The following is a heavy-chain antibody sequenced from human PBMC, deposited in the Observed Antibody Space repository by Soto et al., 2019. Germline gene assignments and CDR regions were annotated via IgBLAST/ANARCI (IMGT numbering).Heavy chain of an antibody. D-gene: IGHD5-12*01. CDR3: AKDLSEYIRARIDAFDI. J-gene: IGHJ3*02. Sequence: EVQLLESGGGLVQPGGSLRLSCAASGFTFSSYAMSWVRQAPGKGLEWVSAISGSGGSTYYADSVKGRFTISRDNSKNTLYLQMNSLRAEDTAVYYCAKDLSEYIRARIDAFDIWGQGTMVTVSS. V-gene: IGHV3-23*01. CDR1: GFTFSSYA. CDR2: ISGSGGST.